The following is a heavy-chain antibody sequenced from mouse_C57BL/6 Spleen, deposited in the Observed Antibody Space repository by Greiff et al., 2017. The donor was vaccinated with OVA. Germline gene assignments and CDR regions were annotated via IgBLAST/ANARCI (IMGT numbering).Heavy chain of an antibody. CDR3: ARAYFYY. CDR2: IDPSDSST. CDR1: GYTFPSYW. J-gene: IGHJ2*01. Sequence: VQLQQPGAELVKPGASVKLSCKASGYTFPSYWMQWVKPRPGPGLEWIGEIDPSDSSTNYNQKFKGKATLTVDTSSSTAYMQLSSLTSEDSAVYYCARAYFYYWGQGTTLTVSS. V-gene: IGHV1-50*01.